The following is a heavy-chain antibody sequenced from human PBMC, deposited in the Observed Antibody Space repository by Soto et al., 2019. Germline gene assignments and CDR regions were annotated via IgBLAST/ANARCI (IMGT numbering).Heavy chain of an antibody. CDR3: ARLRDRSGTASIYNGMDV. Sequence: SETLSLTCRVSGVSLTSHYWTWIRQSPGKGLEWIGYIYYSGSTNYSPSLKSRLTMSIDTPSNQFSLHLSSVTAADTAIYYCARLRDRSGTASIYNGMDVWGPGTMVTVSS. CDR2: IYYSGST. J-gene: IGHJ6*02. CDR1: GVSLTSHY. D-gene: IGHD3-22*01. V-gene: IGHV4-59*11.